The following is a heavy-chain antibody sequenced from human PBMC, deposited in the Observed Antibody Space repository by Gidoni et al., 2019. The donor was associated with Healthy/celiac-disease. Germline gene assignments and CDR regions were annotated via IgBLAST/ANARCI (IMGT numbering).Heavy chain of an antibody. CDR3: AIHGSTYDPVFDY. Sequence: QVQLVQSGAEVKKPGASVKVSCKASGYTFNSYDINWVRQATGQGLEGMGWMNPNSGNTGYAQKFQGRVTMTRNTSISTAYMELSSLRSEDTAVYYCAIHGSTYDPVFDYWGQGTLVTVSS. CDR2: MNPNSGNT. CDR1: GYTFNSYD. D-gene: IGHD3-22*01. V-gene: IGHV1-8*01. J-gene: IGHJ4*02.